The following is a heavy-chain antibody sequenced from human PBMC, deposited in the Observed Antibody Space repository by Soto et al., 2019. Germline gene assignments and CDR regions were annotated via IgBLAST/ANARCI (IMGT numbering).Heavy chain of an antibody. CDR2: IIPIFGTA. J-gene: IGHJ5*02. CDR1: GGTFSSYA. Sequence: SVKVSCKASGGTFSSYAISWVRQAPGQGLEWMGGIIPIFGTANYAQKFQGRVTITADESTSTAYMELSSLRSEDTAVYYCARETGGWYWFDPWGQGXLVTVSS. D-gene: IGHD6-19*01. V-gene: IGHV1-69*13. CDR3: ARETGGWYWFDP.